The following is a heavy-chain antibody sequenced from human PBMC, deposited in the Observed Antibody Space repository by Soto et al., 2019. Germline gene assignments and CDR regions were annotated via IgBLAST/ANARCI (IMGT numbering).Heavy chain of an antibody. Sequence: QVQLVESGGGVVQPGRSLGLSCAASGFAFSSYAMHWVRQAPGKGLEWVAVISYDGSNKYYADSVKGRFTISRDNSKNTLHLQMNSLRAEDTAVYYCARALSGSGDWGQGTLVTVSS. CDR2: ISYDGSNK. CDR1: GFAFSSYA. J-gene: IGHJ4*02. V-gene: IGHV3-30-3*01. CDR3: ARALSGSGD. D-gene: IGHD3-10*01.